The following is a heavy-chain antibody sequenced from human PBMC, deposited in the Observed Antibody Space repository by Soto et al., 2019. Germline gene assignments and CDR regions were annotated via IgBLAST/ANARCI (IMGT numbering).Heavy chain of an antibody. V-gene: IGHV2-70*01. CDR1: GFSLSTSGMC. D-gene: IGHD6-6*01. J-gene: IGHJ6*02. CDR2: IDWDDDK. Sequence: GSGPTLVNPTQTLTLTCTFSGFSLSTSGMCVSWIRQPPGKALEWLALIDWDDDKYYSTSLKTRLTISKDTSKNQVVLTMTNMDPVDTATYYCARIPSSSSEYYYYGMDVWGQGTTVTVSS. CDR3: ARIPSSSSEYYYYGMDV.